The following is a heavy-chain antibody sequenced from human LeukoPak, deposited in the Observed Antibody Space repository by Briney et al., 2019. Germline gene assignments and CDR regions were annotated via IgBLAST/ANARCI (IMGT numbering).Heavy chain of an antibody. J-gene: IGHJ4*02. Sequence: GGSLRLSCAASGFDFSSNWMHWVRHAPGQGLVWVSRIKGDGISTNYADSVKGRFTISRDIAKDTLYLQMNSLRAEDTGVYYCAKDHYWSIDYWGRGTLVTVSS. V-gene: IGHV3-74*01. D-gene: IGHD3-3*01. CDR1: GFDFSSNW. CDR3: AKDHYWSIDY. CDR2: IKGDGIST.